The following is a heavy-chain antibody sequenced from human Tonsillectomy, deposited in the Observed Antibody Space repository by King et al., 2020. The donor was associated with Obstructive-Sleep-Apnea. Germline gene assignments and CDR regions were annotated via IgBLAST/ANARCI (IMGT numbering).Heavy chain of an antibody. CDR2: ITGSGACT. J-gene: IGHJ6*02. V-gene: IGHV3-23*04. CDR3: AKSLGGFPYYYGMDV. CDR1: GFTFSNFA. Sequence: VQLVESGGGLVQPGGSLRLSCAASGFTFSNFAMNWVRQAPGKGPEWVSSITGSGACTYYADSVKGRFTISRDNFKDALYLQMSSLRGEDTAVYYCAKSLGGFPYYYGMDVWGQGTTVTVSS.